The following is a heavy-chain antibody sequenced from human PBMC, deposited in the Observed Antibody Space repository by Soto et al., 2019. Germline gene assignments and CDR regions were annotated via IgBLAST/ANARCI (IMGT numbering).Heavy chain of an antibody. V-gene: IGHV4-61*01. CDR1: GGSVRTGSYH. CDR2: IPNNGSP. CDR3: ARIGWRGDS. J-gene: IGHJ4*02. D-gene: IGHD6-19*01. Sequence: PSETLSLTCMVSGGSVRTGSYHWSWIRQPPGKGLEWIGFIPNNGSPDYNPSLKSRVVVSIDRSKNQFSLKVNSVTAADTAVYFCARIGWRGDSWGQGTPAPVYS.